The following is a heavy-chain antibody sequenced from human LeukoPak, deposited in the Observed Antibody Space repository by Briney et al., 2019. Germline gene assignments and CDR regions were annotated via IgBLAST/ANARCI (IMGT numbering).Heavy chain of an antibody. CDR1: GYTFTSYD. CDR3: ARGSTMVRGVIIGTCAFDI. CDR2: MNPNSGNT. V-gene: IGHV1-8*01. Sequence: ASVKVSCKASGYTFTSYDINWVRQATGQGLEWMGWMNPNSGNTGYAQKFQGRVTMTRNTSISTAYMELSSLRSEDTAVYYCARGSTMVRGVIIGTCAFDIWGQGTMVTVSS. J-gene: IGHJ3*02. D-gene: IGHD3-10*01.